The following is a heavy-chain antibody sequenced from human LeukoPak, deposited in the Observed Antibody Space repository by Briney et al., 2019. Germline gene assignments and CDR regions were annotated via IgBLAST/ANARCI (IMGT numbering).Heavy chain of an antibody. J-gene: IGHJ5*02. D-gene: IGHD2-15*01. CDR3: ARDHDIVVVVAALRQREMGGFDP. CDR1: GYTFTNYD. CDR2: MNPKSGNT. V-gene: IGHV1-8*01. Sequence: GASVKVSCKASGYTFTNYDINWVRQATGQGPEWMGWMNPKSGNTGYAQKFQGRVTMTRNTSMSTAYMELGSLRSDDTAVYYCARDHDIVVVVAALRQREMGGFDPWGQGTLVTVSS.